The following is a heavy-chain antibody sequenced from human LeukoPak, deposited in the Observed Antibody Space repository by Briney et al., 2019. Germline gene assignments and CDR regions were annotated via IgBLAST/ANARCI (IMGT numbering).Heavy chain of an antibody. CDR1: GFTFSSYG. J-gene: IGHJ4*02. CDR2: ISYDGSNK. CDR3: AKDACGSTSCYDPLRYFDY. V-gene: IGHV3-30*18. D-gene: IGHD2-2*01. Sequence: PGGSLRLSCAASGFTFSSYGMHWVRQAPGKGLEWVAVISYDGSNKYYADSVKGRFTISRDNSKNTLYLQMNSLRAEDTAVYYCAKDACGSTSCYDPLRYFDYWGQGTLVTVSS.